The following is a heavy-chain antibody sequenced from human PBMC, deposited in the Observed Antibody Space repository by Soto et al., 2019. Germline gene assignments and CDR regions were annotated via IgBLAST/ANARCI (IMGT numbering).Heavy chain of an antibody. J-gene: IGHJ6*02. Sequence: TWSISGFSLTTGRMGVSWVRQLPGKALEWLAHIFSNNERSYTTSLQNRLSIAADNSKRQVVLTMTDVGPVDTATYFCARLVADSSWYYYGLDVWGQGASVTVS. CDR1: GFSLTTGRMG. D-gene: IGHD3-10*01. CDR2: IFSNNER. CDR3: ARLVADSSWYYYGLDV. V-gene: IGHV2-26*03.